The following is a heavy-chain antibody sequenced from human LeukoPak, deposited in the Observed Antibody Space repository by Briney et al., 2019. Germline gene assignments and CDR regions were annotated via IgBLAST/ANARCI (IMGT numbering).Heavy chain of an antibody. CDR1: GGSFSGYY. CDR3: ARAPRLLWFGELLLNYYYYYGMGV. J-gene: IGHJ6*02. Sequence: SETLSLTCAVYGGSFSGYYWSWIRQPPGKGLEWIGEINHSGSTNYNPSLKSRVTISVDTSKNQFSLKLSSVTAADTAVYYCARAPRLLWFGELLLNYYYYYGMGVWGQGTTVTVSS. CDR2: INHSGST. D-gene: IGHD3-10*01. V-gene: IGHV4-34*01.